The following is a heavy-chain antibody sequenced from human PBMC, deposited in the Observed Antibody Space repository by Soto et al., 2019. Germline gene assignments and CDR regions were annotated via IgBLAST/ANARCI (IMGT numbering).Heavy chain of an antibody. J-gene: IGHJ6*02. V-gene: IGHV4-30-2*01. CDR1: GGSISSGGYS. CDR3: ARGYSSIVYGMDV. D-gene: IGHD6-13*01. Sequence: LSLPCAVSGGSISSGGYSWSWIRQPPGKGLEWIGYIYHSGSTYYNPSLKSRVTISVDRSKNQFSLKLSSVTAADTAVYYCARGYSSIVYGMDVWGQGTTVTVSS. CDR2: IYHSGST.